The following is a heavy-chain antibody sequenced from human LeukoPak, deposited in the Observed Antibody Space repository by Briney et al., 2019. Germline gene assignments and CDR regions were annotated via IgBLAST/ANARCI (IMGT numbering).Heavy chain of an antibody. V-gene: IGHV4-59*08. CDR2: KFYSGSS. CDR3: ARHFAGHTRNFDY. J-gene: IGHJ4*02. Sequence: SETLSLTCTVSGGSISTYYWSWIRQPPGKGLEWIGYKFYSGSSNYNPSLKSRVTISVDTSNNQFSLKLNSVTAADTAIYYCARHFAGHTRNFDYWGQGTLVTVSS. CDR1: GGSISTYY.